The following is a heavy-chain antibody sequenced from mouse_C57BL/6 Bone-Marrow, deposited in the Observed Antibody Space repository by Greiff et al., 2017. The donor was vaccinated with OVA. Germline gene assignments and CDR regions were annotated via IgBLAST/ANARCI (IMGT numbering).Heavy chain of an antibody. J-gene: IGHJ2*01. CDR3: ARRSFDGYYDYVDC. CDR1: GYSFTGYY. Sequence: VQLQQSGPELVKPGASVKISCKASGYSFTGYYMNWVKQSPEKSLEWIGEINPSTGGTTYNQKFKAKATLTVDKSSSTAYMQLKSLTSEDSAVYYGARRSFDGYYDYVDCWGQGTTLTVSS. V-gene: IGHV1-42*01. D-gene: IGHD2-3*01. CDR2: INPSTGGT.